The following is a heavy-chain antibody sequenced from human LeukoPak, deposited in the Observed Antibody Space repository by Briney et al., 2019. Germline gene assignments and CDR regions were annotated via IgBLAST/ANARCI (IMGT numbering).Heavy chain of an antibody. CDR3: ARQKVLFGVVTSFDF. D-gene: IGHD3-3*01. J-gene: IGHJ4*02. V-gene: IGHV4-59*08. Sequence: SETLSLTCIVSGGSISSYYWSWIRQPPGKGLEWIGYIYYSGSTTYNPSLKSRVTISLDTSKNQFSLRLSSVTAADTAVYYCARQKVLFGVVTSFDFWGQGTLVTVSS. CDR2: IYYSGST. CDR1: GGSISSYY.